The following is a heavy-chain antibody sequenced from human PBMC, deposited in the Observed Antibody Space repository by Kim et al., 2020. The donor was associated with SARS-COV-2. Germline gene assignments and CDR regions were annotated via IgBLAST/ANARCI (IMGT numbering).Heavy chain of an antibody. Sequence: SETLSLTCTVSGGSISSYYWSWIRQPPGKGLEWIGYIYYSGSTNYNPSLKSRVTISVDTSKNQFSLKLSSVTAADTAVYYCARDRGGWTDYWGQGTLVTV. D-gene: IGHD6-19*01. CDR2: IYYSGST. V-gene: IGHV4-59*01. CDR3: ARDRGGWTDY. J-gene: IGHJ4*02. CDR1: GGSISSYY.